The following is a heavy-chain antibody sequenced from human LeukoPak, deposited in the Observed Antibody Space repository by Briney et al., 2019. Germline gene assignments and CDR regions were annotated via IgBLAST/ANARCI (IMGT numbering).Heavy chain of an antibody. Sequence: SETLSLTCTVSGGSSSSYYWSWIRQPPGKGLEWIGYIYYSGSTNYNPSLKSRVTISVDTSKNQFSLKLSSVTAADTAVYYCARVYEVGAQAFDYWGQGTLVTVSS. J-gene: IGHJ4*02. CDR1: GGSSSSYY. CDR3: ARVYEVGAQAFDY. CDR2: IYYSGST. D-gene: IGHD1-26*01. V-gene: IGHV4-59*01.